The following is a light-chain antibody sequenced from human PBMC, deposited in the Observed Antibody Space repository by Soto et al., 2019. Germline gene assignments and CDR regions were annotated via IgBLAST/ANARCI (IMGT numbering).Light chain of an antibody. CDR2: GAS. V-gene: IGKV3-15*01. J-gene: IGKJ5*01. Sequence: EIVMTQSPATLSVSPGERATLSCRASQNVGNNLVWYQQKPGQAPRLLIYGASTRAAGIPDRFSGSGSGTDFTLTISRLEPEDFAVYYCQQYGYSPITFGQGTRLEIK. CDR1: QNVGNN. CDR3: QQYGYSPIT.